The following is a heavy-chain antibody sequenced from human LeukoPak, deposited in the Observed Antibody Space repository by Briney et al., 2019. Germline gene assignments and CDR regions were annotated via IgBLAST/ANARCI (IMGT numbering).Heavy chain of an antibody. V-gene: IGHV4-61*02. Sequence: PSETLSLTCTVSGGSISSGSYYWSWLRQPAGKGLEWVGRIYTSGSTNYNPSLKSRVTISVDTSKNPFSMKLSSVTGADTAVYYCARGRGGIIMVRGVIMDYYYYYYMDVWGKGTTVTIS. CDR2: IYTSGST. J-gene: IGHJ6*03. D-gene: IGHD3-10*01. CDR1: GGSISSGSYY. CDR3: ARGRGGIIMVRGVIMDYYYYYYMDV.